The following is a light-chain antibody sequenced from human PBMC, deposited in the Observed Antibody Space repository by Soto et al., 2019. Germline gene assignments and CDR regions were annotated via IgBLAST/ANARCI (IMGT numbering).Light chain of an antibody. CDR2: GAS. CDR3: HQRKSWPRT. Sequence: EIVLTQSPGTLSLSPGERATLSCRASQSVSSNYLAWYQQKPGQAPRLLIYGASSRATGIPDRFSGSGSGTDFTLTISRLEPEDFAVYYCHQRKSWPRTFGQGTKVDIK. CDR1: QSVSSNY. J-gene: IGKJ1*01. V-gene: IGKV3D-20*02.